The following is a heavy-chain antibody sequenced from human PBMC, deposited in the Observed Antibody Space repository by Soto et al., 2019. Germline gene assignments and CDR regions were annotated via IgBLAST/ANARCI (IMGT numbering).Heavy chain of an antibody. CDR2: IYYSGST. CDR1: GGSISSGDYY. J-gene: IGHJ4*02. Sequence: SETLSLTCTVSGGSISSGDYYWSWIRQPPGKGLEWIGYIYYSGSTHYNPSLKSRVTISVDTSKNQFSLKLSSVTAADTAVYYCARESIAAAVSDYWGQGTLVTASS. V-gene: IGHV4-30-4*01. CDR3: ARESIAAAVSDY. D-gene: IGHD6-13*01.